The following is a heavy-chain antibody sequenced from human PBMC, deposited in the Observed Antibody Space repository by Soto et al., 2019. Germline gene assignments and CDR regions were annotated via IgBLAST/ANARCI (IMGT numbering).Heavy chain of an antibody. CDR2: IYYSGST. CDR3: ARGFGWLRFYYYYMDV. CDR1: GGSISSYY. V-gene: IGHV4-59*01. Sequence: SETLSLTCTVSGGSISSYYWSWIRQPPGKGLEWIGYIYYSGSTNYNPSLKSRVTISVDTSKNQFSLKLSSVTAADTAVYYCARGFGWLRFYYYYMDVWGKGTTVTVSS. D-gene: IGHD5-12*01. J-gene: IGHJ6*03.